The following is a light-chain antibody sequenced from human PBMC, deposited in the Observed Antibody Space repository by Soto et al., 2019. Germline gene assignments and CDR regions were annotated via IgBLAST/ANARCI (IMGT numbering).Light chain of an antibody. CDR1: QSVSSN. V-gene: IGKV3-15*01. CDR3: QQYNNWPRT. Sequence: EIVMTQSPATLSVSPGERATLSCRASQSVSSNLAWYQQKPGQAPRLLIYGASPRATGIPARFSGSGSGTELTLTISSLQSEDFAVYYCQQYNNWPRTFVQGTKVEIK. CDR2: GAS. J-gene: IGKJ1*01.